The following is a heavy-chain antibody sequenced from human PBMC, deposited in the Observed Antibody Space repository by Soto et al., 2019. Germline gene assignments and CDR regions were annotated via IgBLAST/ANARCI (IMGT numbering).Heavy chain of an antibody. V-gene: IGHV5-51*01. Sequence: GESLKISCKGSGYSFTSYWIGWVRQMPGKGLEWMGIIYPGDSDTRYSPSFQGQVTISADKSISTAYLQWSSLKASDTAMYYCARTPFCSSTSCYGDYWGQGTLVTVSS. CDR1: GYSFTSYW. J-gene: IGHJ4*02. CDR2: IYPGDSDT. D-gene: IGHD2-2*01. CDR3: ARTPFCSSTSCYGDY.